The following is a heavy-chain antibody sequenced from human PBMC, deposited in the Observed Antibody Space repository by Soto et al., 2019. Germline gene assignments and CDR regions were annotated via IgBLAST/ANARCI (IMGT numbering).Heavy chain of an antibody. CDR3: AKAGGLQRSKKYSGSYIDY. J-gene: IGHJ4*02. CDR2: ISYDGSNK. CDR1: GFTFSSYG. V-gene: IGHV3-30*18. Sequence: QVQLVESGGGVVQPGRSLRLSCAASGFTFSSYGMHWVRQAPGKGLEGVAVISYDGSNKYYAESVKGRFTISRDNSKNTLYLQMNSLRAEDTAVYYCAKAGGLQRSKKYSGSYIDYWGQGTLVTVSS. D-gene: IGHD1-26*01.